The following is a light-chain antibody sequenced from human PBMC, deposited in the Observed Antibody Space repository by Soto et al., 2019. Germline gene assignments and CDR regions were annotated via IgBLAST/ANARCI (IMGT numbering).Light chain of an antibody. V-gene: IGLV1-40*01. CDR2: ENN. CDR3: QSYNSSLSGYV. J-gene: IGLJ1*01. CDR1: SSNIGAGYE. Sequence: QSVLTQPPSVSEAPGQRGTISCTGSSSNIGAGYEAHWYQQVPGTAPKLLIYENNNRPSGVPDRFSGSKSGTSASLAITGLPAEDEDEYYCQSYNSSLSGYVLGSGTKLTVL.